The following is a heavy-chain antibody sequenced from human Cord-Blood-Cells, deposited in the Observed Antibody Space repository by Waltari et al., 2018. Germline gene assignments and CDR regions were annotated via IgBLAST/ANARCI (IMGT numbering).Heavy chain of an antibody. Sequence: QVQLVESGGGVVQPGRSLRLSCAASGFTFSSSGMHWVRQAPGKGLEWVAVISYDGSNKYYADSVKGRFTISRDNSKNTLYLQMNSLRAEDTAVYYCAKKLDGSGSYYNYYYYGMDVWGQGTTVTVSS. CDR1: GFTFSSSG. J-gene: IGHJ6*02. CDR3: AKKLDGSGSYYNYYYYGMDV. D-gene: IGHD3-10*01. V-gene: IGHV3-30*18. CDR2: ISYDGSNK.